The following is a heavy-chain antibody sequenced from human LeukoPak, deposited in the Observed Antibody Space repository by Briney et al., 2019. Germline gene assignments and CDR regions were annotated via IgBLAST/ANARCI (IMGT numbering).Heavy chain of an antibody. CDR2: IKRDGSEK. CDR3: ARFRDYVWGSFDY. Sequence: GGSLRLSCAASGFTVSSDYMSWVRQAPGNGLEWVASIKRDGSEKYYVDSVKGRFTISRDNAKSSLYLQMNSLGAEDTAVYYCARFRDYVWGSFDYWGQGTLVTVSS. CDR1: GFTVSSDY. V-gene: IGHV3-7*01. D-gene: IGHD3-16*01. J-gene: IGHJ4*02.